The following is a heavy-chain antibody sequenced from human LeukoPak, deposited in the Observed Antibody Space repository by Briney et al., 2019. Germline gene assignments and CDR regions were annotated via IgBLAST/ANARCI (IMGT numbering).Heavy chain of an antibody. V-gene: IGHV3-30*18. Sequence: GGSLRLSCAASGFTFSSYGMHWVRQAPGKGLGWVAVISYDANILHYADSVKGRFTISRDNSKNTLYLQMNSLRAEDTAVYYCAKDQTPSVGYYQHYWGQGTLVTVSS. D-gene: IGHD3-22*01. CDR3: AKDQTPSVGYYQHY. CDR1: GFTFSSYG. J-gene: IGHJ4*02. CDR2: ISYDANIL.